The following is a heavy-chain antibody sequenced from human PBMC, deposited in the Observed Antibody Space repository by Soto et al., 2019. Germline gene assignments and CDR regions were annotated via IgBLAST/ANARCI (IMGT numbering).Heavy chain of an antibody. Sequence: QVPLQHWGAGLLKPSETLSLTCAVYGGSFSGYQWSWIRQTPGKGLEWIGEINDSGNINYNPSLKSRVTIFLDTPKKQISLKLSSVTAADTAVYYCARGLILWFGELSRRGGYYYYMDVWGKGTTVIVSS. CDR2: INDSGNI. CDR1: GGSFSGYQ. CDR3: ARGLILWFGELSRRGGYYYYMDV. V-gene: IGHV4-34*01. J-gene: IGHJ6*03. D-gene: IGHD3-10*01.